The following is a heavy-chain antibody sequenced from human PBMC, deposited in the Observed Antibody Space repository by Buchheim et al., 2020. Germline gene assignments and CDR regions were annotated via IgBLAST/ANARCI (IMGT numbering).Heavy chain of an antibody. Sequence: EVQLVESGGGLVQPGGSLRLSCAASGFAFRNYWMHWVRQAPGKGLVWVSRINSDGRITSYADSVKGRFTVSRDSAKNTLYLQMNSLRAEDTAVYYCARDQAAPDHYYYSGLDVWGQGTT. V-gene: IGHV3-74*01. J-gene: IGHJ6*02. CDR1: GFAFRNYW. CDR2: INSDGRIT. D-gene: IGHD6-13*01. CDR3: ARDQAAPDHYYYSGLDV.